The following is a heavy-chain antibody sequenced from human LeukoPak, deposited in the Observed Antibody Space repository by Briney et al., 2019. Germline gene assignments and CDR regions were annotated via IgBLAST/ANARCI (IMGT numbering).Heavy chain of an antibody. V-gene: IGHV3-13*01. D-gene: IGHD1-26*01. J-gene: IGHJ4*02. Sequence: GGSLRLSCAASGFIFTDYDLPWVRQSPGKALELFSVFGIAGDTYYADSVKGRFTISRDVAKNSLYLQMNNLRAGDTAVYYCVRTNGGTYYDYWGQGTLVTVSS. CDR2: FGIAGDT. CDR3: VRTNGGTYYDY. CDR1: GFIFTDYD.